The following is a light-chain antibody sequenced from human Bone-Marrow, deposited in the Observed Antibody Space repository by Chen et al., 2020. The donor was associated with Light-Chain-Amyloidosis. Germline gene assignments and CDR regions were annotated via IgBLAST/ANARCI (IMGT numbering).Light chain of an antibody. V-gene: IGLV3-21*02. Sequence: SYVLTQPSSVSVAPGQTAMSACGGNNIGSTSVHWYQQTPGQAPLLVVYDDSDRPSGIPERLAGSNAGNTATLTISRVEAGDEADYYCQVWDRSSERPVFGGGTKLTVL. CDR2: DDS. CDR3: QVWDRSSERPV. CDR1: NIGSTS. J-gene: IGLJ3*02.